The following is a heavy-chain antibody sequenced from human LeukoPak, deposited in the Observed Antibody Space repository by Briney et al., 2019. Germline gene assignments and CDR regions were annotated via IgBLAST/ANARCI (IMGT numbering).Heavy chain of an antibody. CDR1: GFTFSSYA. Sequence: GGSLRLSCAASGFTFSSYAMSWVRQAPGKGLEWVSAISGSGGSTYYADSVEGRFTISRDNSKNTLYLQMNSLRAEDTAVYYCARPGSSGWYLYFQHWGQGTLVTVSS. CDR3: ARPGSSGWYLYFQH. V-gene: IGHV3-23*01. CDR2: ISGSGGST. J-gene: IGHJ1*01. D-gene: IGHD6-19*01.